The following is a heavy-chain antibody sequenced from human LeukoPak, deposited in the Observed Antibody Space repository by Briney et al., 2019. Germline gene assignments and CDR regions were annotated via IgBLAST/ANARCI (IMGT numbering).Heavy chain of an antibody. D-gene: IGHD3-10*01. CDR1: GYTFISYD. Sequence: ASVKVSCKASGYTFISYDINWVRQATGQGLEWMGWRNPNSGKTGYAQKFQGRVTMTRNTYISTAYMERSSLRSEDTAVYYCAREPGGFGYYYGSGVKNCFDPWGQGNLGTVSS. V-gene: IGHV1-8*01. CDR2: RNPNSGKT. CDR3: AREPGGFGYYYGSGVKNCFDP. J-gene: IGHJ5*02.